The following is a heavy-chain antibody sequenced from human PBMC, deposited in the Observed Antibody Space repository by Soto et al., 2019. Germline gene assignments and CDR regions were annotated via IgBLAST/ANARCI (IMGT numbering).Heavy chain of an antibody. CDR2: IYWDEDK. CDR1: GFSLTTSGVG. CDR3: AHRVLRTVFGLVTTTAIYFDF. D-gene: IGHD3-3*01. Sequence: QITLNESGPTVVRPTETLTLTCRFSGFSLTTSGVGVGWIRQSPGKAPEWLALIYWDEDKRYSASLKSRLTTTKDTSKNQVVLTVSDLDPTDTATYYCAHRVLRTVFGLVTTTAIYFDFWGQGTPVAVSS. J-gene: IGHJ4*02. V-gene: IGHV2-5*02.